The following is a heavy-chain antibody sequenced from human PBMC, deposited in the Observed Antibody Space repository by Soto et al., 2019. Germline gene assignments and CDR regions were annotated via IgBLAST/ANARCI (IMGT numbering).Heavy chain of an antibody. V-gene: IGHV3-74*01. D-gene: IGHD6-19*01. CDR2: INSDGSST. CDR3: ARDQIAVAGPHYGMDV. J-gene: IGHJ6*02. Sequence: GGSLRLSCAASGFTFSSYWMHWVRQAPGKGLVWVSRINSDGSSTSYADSVKGRFTISRDNAKNTLYLQMNSLRAEDTAVYYCARDQIAVAGPHYGMDVWGQGTTVTVSS. CDR1: GFTFSSYW.